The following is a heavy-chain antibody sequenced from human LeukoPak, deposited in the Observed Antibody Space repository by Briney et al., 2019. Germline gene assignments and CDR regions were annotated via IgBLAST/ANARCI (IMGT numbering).Heavy chain of an antibody. D-gene: IGHD3-3*01. CDR1: GFTFSSYS. V-gene: IGHV3-21*01. CDR3: ARAIPYYDFWSGYYFDY. CDR2: ISSSSSYI. Sequence: GRSLRLSCAASGFTFSSYSMNWVRQAPGKGLEWASSISSSSSYIYYADSVKGRFTISRDNAKNSLYLQMNSLRAEDTAVYYCARAIPYYDFWSGYYFDYWGQGTLVTVSS. J-gene: IGHJ4*02.